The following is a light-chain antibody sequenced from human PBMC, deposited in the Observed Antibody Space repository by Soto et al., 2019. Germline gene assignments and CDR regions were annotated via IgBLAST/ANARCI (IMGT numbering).Light chain of an antibody. CDR3: QQYNSYPIS. CDR2: GTS. V-gene: IGKV3-15*01. J-gene: IGKJ5*01. CDR1: QSVGSD. Sequence: EIVVTQSPATLSVSPGERATLSCRASQSVGSDLAWYQQKPGQAPRLLIYGTSTRATGIPARFSGSGSGTEFTLTISSLQPDDFATYYCQQYNSYPISFGQGTRLE.